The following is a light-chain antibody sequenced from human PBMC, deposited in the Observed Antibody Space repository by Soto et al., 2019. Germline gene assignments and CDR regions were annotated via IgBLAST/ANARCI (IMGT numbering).Light chain of an antibody. CDR1: HSVSSSY. V-gene: IGKV3-20*01. CDR3: QQYCSSSYT. J-gene: IGKJ2*01. Sequence: EIVLTQSPGTLSLSPGERATLSCRASHSVSSSYLAWYQQKPGQAPRLLIYGASSSATGIPDRFSGSGSGRDFTLTISRLEPEDFAVYYCQQYCSSSYTFGQGTKLEIK. CDR2: GAS.